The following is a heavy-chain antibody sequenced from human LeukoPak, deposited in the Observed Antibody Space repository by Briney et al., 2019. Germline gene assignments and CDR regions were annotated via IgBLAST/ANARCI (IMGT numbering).Heavy chain of an antibody. Sequence: SGPTLVHPTQTLTLTCTFSGFSLSTSGVGVGWIRQPPGKALEWLPLIYWNDDKRYSPSLKSRLTITKDTSKNQVVLTMTNMDPVDTATYYCAHRGLYNYDFWSGYFDYWGQGTLVTVSS. CDR3: AHRGLYNYDFWSGYFDY. V-gene: IGHV2-5*01. J-gene: IGHJ4*02. CDR1: GFSLSTSGVG. CDR2: IYWNDDK. D-gene: IGHD3-3*01.